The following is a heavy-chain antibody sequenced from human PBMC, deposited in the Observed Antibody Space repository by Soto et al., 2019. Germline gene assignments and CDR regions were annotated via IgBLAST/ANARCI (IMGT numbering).Heavy chain of an antibody. J-gene: IGHJ4*02. D-gene: IGHD1-1*01. V-gene: IGHV3-33*01. Sequence: QVQLVESGGGVVQPGRSLRLSCAASGFMFSNHGMHWVRQAPGKGLEWVAVIWSDGNNRYYADSVKGRFTISRDNSKNTVYLQMNSLRAEDTAVYYCVRGYNWNDDASDYWGQGTLVIVSS. CDR1: GFMFSNHG. CDR2: IWSDGNNR. CDR3: VRGYNWNDDASDY.